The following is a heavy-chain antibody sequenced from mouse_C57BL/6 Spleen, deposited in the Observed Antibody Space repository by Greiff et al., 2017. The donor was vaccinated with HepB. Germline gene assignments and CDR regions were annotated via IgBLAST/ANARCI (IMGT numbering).Heavy chain of an antibody. J-gene: IGHJ2*01. Sequence: VQLQQSGPELVKPGASVKISCKASGHAFSSSWMNWVKQRPGKGLEWIGRIYPGDGDTNYNGKFKGKATLTADKSSSTAYMQLSSLTSEDSAVYFCARGGTTVVAPDYWGQGTTLTVSS. D-gene: IGHD1-1*01. CDR2: IYPGDGDT. CDR1: GHAFSSSW. CDR3: ARGGTTVVAPDY. V-gene: IGHV1-82*01.